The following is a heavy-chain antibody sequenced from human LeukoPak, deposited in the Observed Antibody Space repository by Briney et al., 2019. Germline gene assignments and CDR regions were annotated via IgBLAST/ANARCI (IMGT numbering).Heavy chain of an antibody. Sequence: PGGSLRLSCAASGFTFSSYGMHWVRQAPGKGLEWVAVISYDGSNKYYADSVKGRFTISRDNSKNTLYLQMNSLRAEDTAVYYCAKDLYDSSGSDFDYWGQGTLATVSS. CDR3: AKDLYDSSGSDFDY. CDR1: GFTFSSYG. CDR2: ISYDGSNK. V-gene: IGHV3-30*18. J-gene: IGHJ4*02. D-gene: IGHD3-22*01.